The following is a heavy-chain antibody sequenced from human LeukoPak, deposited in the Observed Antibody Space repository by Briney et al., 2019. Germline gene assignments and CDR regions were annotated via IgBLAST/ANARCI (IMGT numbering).Heavy chain of an antibody. Sequence: PSETLSLTCTVSGGSISSYYWSWIRQPPGKGLEWIGYIYYSGSTNYNPSLKSRVTISVDTSKNQFSLKLSSVTAADTAVYYCARLDGDYDFDPWGQGTLVTVSS. CDR2: IYYSGST. J-gene: IGHJ5*02. V-gene: IGHV4-59*01. CDR1: GGSISSYY. CDR3: ARLDGDYDFDP. D-gene: IGHD4-17*01.